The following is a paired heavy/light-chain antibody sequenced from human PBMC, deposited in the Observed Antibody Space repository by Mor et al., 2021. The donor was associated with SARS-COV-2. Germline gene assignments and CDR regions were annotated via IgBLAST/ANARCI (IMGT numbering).Light chain of an antibody. CDR1: QGIRND. V-gene: IGKV1-6*01. CDR2: AAS. Sequence: AIQMTQSPSSLSASVGDRVTITCRASQGIRNDLGWYQQKPGKAPKLLIYAASSLQSGVPSRFSGSGSGTDFTLTISSLQPEDFATYYCLQDYNYPRTFGQGTKVEVK. CDR3: LQDYNYPRT. J-gene: IGKJ1*01.
Heavy chain of an antibody. V-gene: IGHV1-24*01. CDR3: ATLYPVPFTTWNVDVVATIRDY. CDR2: SDPEDGET. J-gene: IGHJ4*02. D-gene: IGHD5-12*01. Sequence: QVQLIQSGAEVKKPGASVKVSCKVSGYTLTESSMNWVRQAPGKGLEWMGGSDPEDGETIYAQEFQGRVTMTEDTSTDTAYMELSSLRSEDTAVYYCATLYPVPFTTWNVDVVATIRDYWGQGTLVTVSS. CDR1: GYTLTESS.